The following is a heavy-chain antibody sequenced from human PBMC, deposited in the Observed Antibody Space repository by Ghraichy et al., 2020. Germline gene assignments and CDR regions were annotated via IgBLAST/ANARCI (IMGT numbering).Heavy chain of an antibody. D-gene: IGHD2-8*01. J-gene: IGHJ3*02. CDR2: ISGSGGST. V-gene: IGHV3-23*01. Sequence: GRSLRLSCAASGFTFSSYAMSWVRQAPGKGLEWVSAISGSGGSTYYADSVKGRFTISRDNSKNTLYLQMNSLRAEDTAVYYCAKVVLMVYASHGDAFDIWGQGTMVTVSS. CDR3: AKVVLMVYASHGDAFDI. CDR1: GFTFSSYA.